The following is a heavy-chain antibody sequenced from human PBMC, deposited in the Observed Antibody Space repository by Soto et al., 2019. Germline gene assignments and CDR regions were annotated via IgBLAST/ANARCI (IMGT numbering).Heavy chain of an antibody. V-gene: IGHV2-5*02. CDR2: IYWDEDK. J-gene: IGHJ4*01. Sequence: QITLKESGATLVKPTQTLTLTCTFSWFSLSTRGVAVGWFRQPPGKALEWLALIYWDEDKWYSPSLKSRLTITDDTSKNQVVLTMTNMEPVDTATYYCAHRPRGYAYYFDYWGHGTLVTVSS. CDR1: WFSLSTRGVA. D-gene: IGHD5-12*01. CDR3: AHRPRGYAYYFDY.